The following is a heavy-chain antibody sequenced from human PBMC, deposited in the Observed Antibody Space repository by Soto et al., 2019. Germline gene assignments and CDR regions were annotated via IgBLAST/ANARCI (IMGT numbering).Heavy chain of an antibody. CDR2: IYYSGST. V-gene: IGHV4-31*03. CDR3: ARLDS. Sequence: QVQLQESGPGVVKPSQTLSLTCTVSGGSISSGGYHWSWIRQHPGKGLEWIGYIYYSGSTYYNPSLKSGVTISVDTSKNQFSLKLSSVTAADTSVYYCARLDSWGQGTLVTVSA. J-gene: IGHJ5*01. CDR1: GGSISSGGYH.